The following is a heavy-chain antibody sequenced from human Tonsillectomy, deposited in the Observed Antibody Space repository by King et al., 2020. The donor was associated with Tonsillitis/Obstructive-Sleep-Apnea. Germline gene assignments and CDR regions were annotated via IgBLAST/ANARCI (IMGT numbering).Heavy chain of an antibody. J-gene: IGHJ5*02. CDR3: AHRGGDYEPFDP. Sequence: ITLKESGPTLVKPTQTLALTCTFSGFSLSTSGVGVGWIRQPPGKALEWLALIYWDDDKRYSPSLKSRLTITKDTSKNQVVLTMTNMDPVDTATYYCAHRGGDYEPFDPWGQGTLVTVSS. CDR1: GFSLSTSGVG. V-gene: IGHV2-5*02. D-gene: IGHD4-17*01. CDR2: IYWDDDK.